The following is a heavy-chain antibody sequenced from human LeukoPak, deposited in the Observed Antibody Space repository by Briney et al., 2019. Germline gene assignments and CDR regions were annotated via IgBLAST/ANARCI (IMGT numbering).Heavy chain of an antibody. D-gene: IGHD5-24*01. Sequence: GASVKVSCKASGGTFSSYAIRWVRQAPGQGLEWMGRIIPILGIANYAQKFQGRVTITADKSTSTAYMELSSLRSEDTAVYYCARWRRDGYNYALDYWGQGTLVTVSS. CDR2: IIPILGIA. J-gene: IGHJ4*02. CDR1: GGTFSSYA. V-gene: IGHV1-69*04. CDR3: ARWRRDGYNYALDY.